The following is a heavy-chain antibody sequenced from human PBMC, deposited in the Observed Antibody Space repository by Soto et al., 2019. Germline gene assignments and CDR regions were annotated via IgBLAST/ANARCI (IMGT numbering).Heavy chain of an antibody. V-gene: IGHV1-69*01. CDR1: GGTFSSYA. CDR2: IIPIFGTA. Sequence: QVQLVQSGAEVKKPGSSVKVSCKASGGTFSSYAISWVRQAPGQGLEWMGGIIPIFGTANYAQKFQGRVTITADESTSKAYMELSSLRSEDTAVYYCAAKYSSSSVVYYGMDVWGQGPTVTVSS. J-gene: IGHJ6*02. D-gene: IGHD6-6*01. CDR3: AAKYSSSSVVYYGMDV.